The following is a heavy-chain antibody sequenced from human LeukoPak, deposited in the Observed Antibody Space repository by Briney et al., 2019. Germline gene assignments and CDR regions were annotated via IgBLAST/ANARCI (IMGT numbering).Heavy chain of an antibody. CDR3: ATVRKGTLPPGPFDY. J-gene: IGHJ4*02. Sequence: ASVKVSCKVSGYTLTELSMHWVRQAPGKGLEWMGGFDPEDGEIIYAQKFQGRVTMTEDTSTDTAYMELSSLRSEDTAVYYCATVRKGTLPPGPFDYWGQGTLVTVSS. D-gene: IGHD1-14*01. CDR2: FDPEDGEI. V-gene: IGHV1-24*01. CDR1: GYTLTELS.